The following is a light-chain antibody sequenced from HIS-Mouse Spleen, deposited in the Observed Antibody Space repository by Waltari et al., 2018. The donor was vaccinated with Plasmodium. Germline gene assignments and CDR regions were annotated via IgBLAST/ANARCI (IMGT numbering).Light chain of an antibody. Sequence: EIVMTQSPATLSVSPGERATISCRASQSVSSNLAWYQQKPGHAPRHLIYGASTRATGIPARFSGSGSGTEFTLTISSLQSEDFAVYYCQQYNNWSFTFGPGTKVDIK. V-gene: IGKV3-15*01. CDR2: GAS. J-gene: IGKJ3*01. CDR1: QSVSSN. CDR3: QQYNNWSFT.